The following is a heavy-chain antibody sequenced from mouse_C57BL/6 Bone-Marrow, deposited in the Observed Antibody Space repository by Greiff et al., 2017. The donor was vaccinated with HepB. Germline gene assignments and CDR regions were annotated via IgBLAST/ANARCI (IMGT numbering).Heavy chain of an antibody. V-gene: IGHV10-1*01. D-gene: IGHD1-1*01. CDR1: GFCFNTYA. J-gene: IGHJ4*01. CDR3: VRPAFYYYGSSYDYAMDY. Sequence: GGGLVQPKGSLKLSCAASGFCFNTYAMNWVRQAPGKGLEWVARIRSKSNNYATYYADSVKDRFTISRDDSESMLYLQMNNLKTEDTAMYYCVRPAFYYYGSSYDYAMDYWGQGTSVTVSS. CDR2: IRSKSNNYAT.